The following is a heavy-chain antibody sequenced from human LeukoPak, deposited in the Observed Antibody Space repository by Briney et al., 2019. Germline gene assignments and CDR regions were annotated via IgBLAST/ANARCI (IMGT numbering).Heavy chain of an antibody. Sequence: ASVKVSCKASGYNFNSQGISWVRQAPGQGLECMGWITVSNGNTKYSQKFKGRVTMTTDTSTSTAYMELRSLTSDDTAVYYCARHFGGANDYWGQGTLVTVSS. CDR2: ITVSNGNT. D-gene: IGHD2-21*01. CDR3: ARHFGGANDY. V-gene: IGHV1-18*01. CDR1: GYNFNSQG. J-gene: IGHJ4*02.